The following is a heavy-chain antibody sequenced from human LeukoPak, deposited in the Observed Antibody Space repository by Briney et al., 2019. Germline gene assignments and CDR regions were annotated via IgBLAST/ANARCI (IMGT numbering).Heavy chain of an antibody. CDR1: GYTFTSYG. D-gene: IGHD5-24*01. J-gene: IGHJ4*02. CDR3: ARVPWTRDGFNPDY. Sequence: ASVKVSCKTSGYTFTSYGVSWVRQAPGQGLEWMGWISAYIGNTYYAQKLQGRVTMTTDTSTSTAYMELRSLRSGDTAVYYCARVPWTRDGFNPDYWGQGTLVSVSS. V-gene: IGHV1-18*01. CDR2: ISAYIGNT.